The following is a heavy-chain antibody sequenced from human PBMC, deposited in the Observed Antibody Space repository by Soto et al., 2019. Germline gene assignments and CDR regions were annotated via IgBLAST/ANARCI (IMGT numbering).Heavy chain of an antibody. Sequence: EVHLVESGGGLVKPGGSLRLSCAASGFTFSNAWINWVRQTPGRGLELVGRVKSKNDGGTTDFAAPVKGRFAISRDDSKNMVYLEMNSLQTEDTAMYYCTTDYYITTITVRFDYWRHGTLVTVSS. CDR1: GFTFSNAW. J-gene: IGHJ4*01. V-gene: IGHV3-15*07. CDR2: VKSKNDGGTT. CDR3: TTDYYITTITVRFDY. D-gene: IGHD3-22*01.